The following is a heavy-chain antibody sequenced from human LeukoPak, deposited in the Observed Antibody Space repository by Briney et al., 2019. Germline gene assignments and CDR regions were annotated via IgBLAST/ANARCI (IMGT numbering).Heavy chain of an antibody. V-gene: IGHV4-4*07. CDR2: IYTSGTI. CDR3: ARDSGTTGEVKFDP. Sequence: NPSETLSLTYTVSGGSISSYYWSWIRQPAGTALEWIGRIYTSGTITYNPSLKSRVTMSVDTSKNQFSLKLSSVTAADTAVYYCARDSGTTGEVKFDPWGQGTLVTVSS. J-gene: IGHJ5*02. CDR1: GGSISSYY. D-gene: IGHD3-10*01.